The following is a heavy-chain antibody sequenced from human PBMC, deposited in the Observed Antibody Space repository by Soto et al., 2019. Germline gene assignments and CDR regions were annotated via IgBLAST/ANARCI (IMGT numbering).Heavy chain of an antibody. V-gene: IGHV4-30-4*01. CDR2: IYYSGST. Sequence: SETLSLTCTVSGGSISSGDYYWSWIRQPPGKGLEWIGYIYYSGSTYYNPSLKSRVTISVDTSKNQFSLKLSSVTAADTAVYYCARDRRAPAAPFDYWGQGTLVTVS. CDR1: GGSISSGDYY. D-gene: IGHD2-2*01. CDR3: ARDRRAPAAPFDY. J-gene: IGHJ4*02.